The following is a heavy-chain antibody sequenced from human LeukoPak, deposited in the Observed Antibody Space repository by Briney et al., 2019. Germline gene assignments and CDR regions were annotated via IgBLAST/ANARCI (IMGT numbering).Heavy chain of an antibody. CDR1: GFTFSSYS. CDR2: ISSSSSTI. Sequence: GGSLRLSCAASGFTFSSYSMNWVRQAPGKGLEWVSYISSSSSTIYYADSVKGRFTISRDNAKNSLYLQMNSLRAEDTAVYYCARDLLMATAEYWGQGTLVTVSS. D-gene: IGHD5-12*01. CDR3: ARDLLMATAEY. V-gene: IGHV3-48*01. J-gene: IGHJ4*02.